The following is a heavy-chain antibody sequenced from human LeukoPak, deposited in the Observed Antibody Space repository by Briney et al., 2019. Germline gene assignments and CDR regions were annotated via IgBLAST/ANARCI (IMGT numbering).Heavy chain of an antibody. CDR3: ARSAYYDILTGCDY. D-gene: IGHD3-9*01. V-gene: IGHV3-48*03. J-gene: IGHJ4*02. Sequence: GGSLRLSCTTSGFTFSSAEMSWVRQAPGKGLEWVSYISTSGSTIYYADSVKGRFTISRDNAKNSLYLQMNSLSAEDTAVYYCARSAYYDILTGCDYWGQGTQVTVSS. CDR1: GFTFSSAE. CDR2: ISTSGSTI.